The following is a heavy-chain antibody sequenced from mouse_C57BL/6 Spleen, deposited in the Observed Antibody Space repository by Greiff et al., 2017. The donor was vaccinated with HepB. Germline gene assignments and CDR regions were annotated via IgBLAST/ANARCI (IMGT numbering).Heavy chain of an antibody. CDR1: GYTFTDYN. CDR2: INPNNGGT. D-gene: IGHD2-5*01. J-gene: IGHJ2*01. CDR3: ARSGSNYVGGFDY. V-gene: IGHV1-18*01. Sequence: EVHLVESGPELVKPGASVKIPCKASGYTFTDYNMDWVKQSHGKSLEWIGDINPNNGGTIYNQKFKGKATLTVDKSSSTAYMELRSLTSEDTAVYYCARSGSNYVGGFDYWGQGTTLTVSS.